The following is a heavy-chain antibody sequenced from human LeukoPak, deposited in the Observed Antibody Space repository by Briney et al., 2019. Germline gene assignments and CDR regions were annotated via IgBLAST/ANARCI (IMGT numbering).Heavy chain of an antibody. V-gene: IGHV5-51*01. Sequence: GESLKVSCKGSGYSFTSYWIGWVRQMPGKGLEWMGIIYPGDSDTRYSPSFQGPVTISADKSISTAYLQWSSLKASDTARYYCARLPRVDTAMVTEYYFDYWGQGTLVTVSS. CDR1: GYSFTSYW. D-gene: IGHD5-18*01. CDR2: IYPGDSDT. J-gene: IGHJ4*02. CDR3: ARLPRVDTAMVTEYYFDY.